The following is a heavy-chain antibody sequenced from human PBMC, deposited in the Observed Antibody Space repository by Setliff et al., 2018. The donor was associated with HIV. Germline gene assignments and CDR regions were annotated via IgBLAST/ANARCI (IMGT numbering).Heavy chain of an antibody. Sequence: PGGSLRLSCAASGFTFDDYAMHWVRQAPGKGLEWVSGISWNDGRSTSYADSVRGRFTISRDNAKNTLYLQMNSLRAEDTAVYYCARGGFCSGGSCYSREDSSDYWGQGTLVTVSS. D-gene: IGHD2-15*01. CDR3: ARGGFCSGGSCYSREDSSDY. CDR1: GFTFDDYA. CDR2: ISWNDGRST. J-gene: IGHJ4*02. V-gene: IGHV3-9*01.